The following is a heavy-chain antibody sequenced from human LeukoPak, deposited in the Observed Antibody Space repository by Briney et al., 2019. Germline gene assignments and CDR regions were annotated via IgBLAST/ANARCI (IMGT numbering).Heavy chain of an antibody. Sequence: EASVTVSCTASGYTFTSYDINWVRQATGQGLEWMGWMNPNSGNTGYAQKFQGRVTMTRNTSISTAYMELSSLRSEDTAVYYCARDCTNGVCYMDYGMDVWGQGTTVTVSS. CDR1: GYTFTSYD. D-gene: IGHD2-8*01. CDR3: ARDCTNGVCYMDYGMDV. CDR2: MNPNSGNT. V-gene: IGHV1-8*01. J-gene: IGHJ6*02.